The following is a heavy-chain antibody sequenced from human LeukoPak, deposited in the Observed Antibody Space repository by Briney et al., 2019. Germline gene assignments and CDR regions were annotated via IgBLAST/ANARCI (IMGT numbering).Heavy chain of an antibody. CDR2: ISYDGSNK. J-gene: IGHJ3*02. V-gene: IGHV3-30*04. CDR1: GFTFSSYA. D-gene: IGHD1-26*01. CDR3: ARDLGGASSAFDI. Sequence: GGSLRLSCAASGFTFSSYAMHWVRQAPGKGLKWVAVISYDGSNKYYADSVKGRFTISGDNSKNTLYLQMNSLRAEDTAVYYCARDLGGASSAFDIWGQGTLVTVSS.